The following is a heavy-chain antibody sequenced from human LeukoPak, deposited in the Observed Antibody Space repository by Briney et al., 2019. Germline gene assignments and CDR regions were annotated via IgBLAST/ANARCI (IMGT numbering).Heavy chain of an antibody. V-gene: IGHV3-64D*06. CDR3: VRGTGY. CDR2: ISSNGDNT. CDR1: GFTFSTYV. Sequence: GGSLRLSCSVSGFTFSTYVMHWVRQAPGKGLEYVSAISSNGDNTYYADSVKGRFTIPRDNSKHTLYLQMSSLRADDTAVYYCVRGTGYWGQGTLVTVSS. J-gene: IGHJ4*02.